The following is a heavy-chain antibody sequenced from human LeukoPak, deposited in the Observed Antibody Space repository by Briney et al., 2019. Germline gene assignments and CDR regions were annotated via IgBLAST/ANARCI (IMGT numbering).Heavy chain of an antibody. V-gene: IGHV4-39*01. CDR2: IYYSGNN. CDR1: GGSISSSSYY. Sequence: SETLSLTCTVSGGSISSSSYYWGWIRQPLGKGLEWIGSIYYSGNNYYNPSLKSRVTMSVDTSKSQFSLRLSSVTAADTAVYYCARHAPPDPGATTPLDAFNIWGQGTMVTVSS. D-gene: IGHD1-26*01. CDR3: ARHAPPDPGATTPLDAFNI. J-gene: IGHJ3*02.